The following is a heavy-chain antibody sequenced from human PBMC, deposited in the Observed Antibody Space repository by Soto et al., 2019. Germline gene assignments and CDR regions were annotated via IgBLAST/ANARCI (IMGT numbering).Heavy chain of an antibody. CDR1: GFTFSNAW. CDR2: IKSKTDGGTT. CDR3: TTGADCSSTSCQKGHRYGSGSDDAFDI. D-gene: IGHD2-2*01. V-gene: IGHV3-15*07. J-gene: IGHJ3*02. Sequence: PGGSLRLSCAASGFTFSNAWMNWVRQAPGKGLEWVGRIKSKTDGGTTDYAAPVKGRFTISRDDSKNTLYLQMNSLKTEDTAVYYCTTGADCSSTSCQKGHRYGSGSDDAFDIWGQGTMVTVSS.